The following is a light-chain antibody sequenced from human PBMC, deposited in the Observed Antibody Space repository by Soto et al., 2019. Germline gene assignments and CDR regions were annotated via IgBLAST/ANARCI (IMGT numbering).Light chain of an antibody. CDR2: DAS. Sequence: EIVLTQSPGTLSLSPGERAILSCRASQSVSGNSLAWYQQKPGQAPRLLIYDASNRATGIPARFSGSGSGTDFTLTISSLEPEDFAVYYCQQRSNWPPITFGQGTRLEIK. CDR1: QSVSGN. CDR3: QQRSNWPPIT. V-gene: IGKV3-11*01. J-gene: IGKJ5*01.